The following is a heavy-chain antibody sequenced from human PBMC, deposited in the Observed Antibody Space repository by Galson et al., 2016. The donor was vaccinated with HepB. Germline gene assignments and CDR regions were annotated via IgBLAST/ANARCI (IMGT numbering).Heavy chain of an antibody. Sequence: LRLSCASSGFTFRYYAMTWVRRAPGKGLEWVSDISGAGGTTHYADSVKGRFTISRDDSRDTLYLQMDRLRAADTAVYYCAKERGWYGGPNFGSWGQGTLVTVSS. CDR1: GFTFRYYA. CDR2: ISGAGGTT. J-gene: IGHJ4*02. D-gene: IGHD2-15*01. CDR3: AKERGWYGGPNFGS. V-gene: IGHV3-23*01.